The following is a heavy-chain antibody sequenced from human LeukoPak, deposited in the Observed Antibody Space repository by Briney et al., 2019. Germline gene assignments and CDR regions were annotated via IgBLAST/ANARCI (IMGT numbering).Heavy chain of an antibody. J-gene: IGHJ6*04. CDR1: GFTVSSNY. V-gene: IGHV3-48*03. CDR2: ISSSGSTI. CDR3: AELGITMIGGV. D-gene: IGHD3-10*02. Sequence: GGSLGLSCAASGFTVSSNYTNWVRQAPGKGLEWVSYISSSGSTIYYADSVKGRFTISRDNAKNSLYLQMNSLRAEDTAVYYCAELGITMIGGVWGKGTTVTISS.